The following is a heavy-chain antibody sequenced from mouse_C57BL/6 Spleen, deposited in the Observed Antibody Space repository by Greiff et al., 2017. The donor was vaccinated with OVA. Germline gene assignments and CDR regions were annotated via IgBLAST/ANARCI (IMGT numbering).Heavy chain of an antibody. D-gene: IGHD1-1*01. CDR3: ARNGESASYYGSTPFYAMDY. V-gene: IGHV2-2*01. Sequence: QVQLKESGPGLVQPSQSLSITCTVSGFSLTSYGVHWVRQSPGKGLEWLGVIWSGGSTDYNAAFISRLSISKDNSKSQVFFKMNSLQADDTAIYYCARNGESASYYGSTPFYAMDYWGQGTSVTVSS. CDR2: IWSGGST. J-gene: IGHJ4*01. CDR1: GFSLTSYG.